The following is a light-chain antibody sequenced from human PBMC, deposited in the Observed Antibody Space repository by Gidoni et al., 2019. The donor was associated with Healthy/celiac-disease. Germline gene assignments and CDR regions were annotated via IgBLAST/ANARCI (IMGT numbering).Light chain of an antibody. J-gene: IGLJ2*01. CDR3: QAYDGSLSGSV. Sequence: SVLTHPPSVSGAPGQRVPISCTGSSSHIGSGYNVHWYQQLPGTAPKLLIYGNSNRPSGVPDRFSGSKSGTSASLAITGLQAEDEADYYCQAYDGSLSGSVFGGGTKLTVL. CDR1: SSHIGSGYN. V-gene: IGLV1-40*02. CDR2: GNS.